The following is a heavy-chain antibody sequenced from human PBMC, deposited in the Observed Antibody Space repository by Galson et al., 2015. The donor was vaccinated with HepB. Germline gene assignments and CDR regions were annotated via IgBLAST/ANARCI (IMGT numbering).Heavy chain of an antibody. D-gene: IGHD2-2*01. CDR1: GFIFSNYG. Sequence: SLRLSCAASGFIFSNYGMHWVRQAPGKGLEWVAVASNDGSYEYYADSVKGRFTIYRDNSKNTLYLQMNSLRTEDTTVYYCAKVLDCVGSSCYVFYSYYYALDVWGQGTMVTVSS. V-gene: IGHV3-30*18. CDR3: AKVLDCVGSSCYVFYSYYYALDV. CDR2: ASNDGSYE. J-gene: IGHJ6*02.